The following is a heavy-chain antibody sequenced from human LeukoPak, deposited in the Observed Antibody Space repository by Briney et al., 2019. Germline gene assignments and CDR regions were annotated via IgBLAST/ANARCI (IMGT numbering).Heavy chain of an antibody. CDR2: ISGSGSVT. V-gene: IGHV3-23*01. CDR1: AFTFNSYV. J-gene: IGHJ5*02. CDR3: ARAGSNIVVVPNWFDP. D-gene: IGHD2-2*01. Sequence: PGGSLRLSCAASAFTFNSYVMSWVRQAPGKGLEWVSGISGSGSVTEYADSVKGRFTISRDNAKNSLYLQMNSLRAEDTAVYYCARAGSNIVVVPNWFDPWGQGTLVTVSS.